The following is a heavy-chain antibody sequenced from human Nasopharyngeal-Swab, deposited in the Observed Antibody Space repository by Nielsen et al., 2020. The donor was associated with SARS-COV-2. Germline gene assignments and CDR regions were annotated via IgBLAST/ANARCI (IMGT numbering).Heavy chain of an antibody. CDR2: ISWNSGDL. Sequence: GGSLRLSCAASGFTFDDYAMHWVRQAPGKGLEWVSGISWNSGDLGYADSVKGRFTISRDNAKNSLYLQMNSLRAEDTAVYYCARALRWGAFDIWGQGTMVTVSS. V-gene: IGHV3-9*01. CDR1: GFTFDDYA. CDR3: ARALRWGAFDI. J-gene: IGHJ3*02. D-gene: IGHD4-23*01.